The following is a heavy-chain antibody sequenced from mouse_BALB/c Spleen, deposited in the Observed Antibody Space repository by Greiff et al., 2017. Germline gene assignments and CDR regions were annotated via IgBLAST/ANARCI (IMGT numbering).Heavy chain of an antibody. D-gene: IGHD1-1*02. Sequence: VHVKQSGAELVKPGASVKLSCTASGFNIKDTYMHWVKQRPEQGLEWIGRIDPANGNTKYDPKFQGKATITADTSSNTAYLQLSSLTSEDTAVYYCARMGGKRFAYWGQGTLVTVSA. CDR2: IDPANGNT. CDR3: ARMGGKRFAY. J-gene: IGHJ3*01. V-gene: IGHV14-3*02. CDR1: GFNIKDTY.